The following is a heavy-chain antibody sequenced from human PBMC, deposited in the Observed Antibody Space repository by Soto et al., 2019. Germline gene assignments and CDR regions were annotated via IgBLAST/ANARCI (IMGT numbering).Heavy chain of an antibody. CDR1: GVTVDVYG. CDR3: AKGASRYYYYGMDL. V-gene: IGHV3-9*01. Sequence: SLKLACAASGVTVDVYGMHWGWKAPGKGLEWVSGVSWNSATIGFADSVKGRFTISRDNVKNSLYLQMNSLRAEDTALYYCAKGASRYYYYGMDLWGQGTTVTVSS. J-gene: IGHJ6*02. CDR2: VSWNSATI.